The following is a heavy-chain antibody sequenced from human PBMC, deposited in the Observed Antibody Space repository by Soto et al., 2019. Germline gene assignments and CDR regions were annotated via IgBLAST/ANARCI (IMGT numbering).Heavy chain of an antibody. CDR2: INHSGST. CDR1: GGSFSGYY. V-gene: IGHV4-34*01. CDR3: ARGRGVWGSYHYNWFDP. J-gene: IGHJ5*02. Sequence: ETLSLTCAVYGGSFSGYYWSWIRQPPGKGLEWIGEINHSGSTNYNPSLKSRVTISVDTSKNQFSLKLTSVTAADTAVYYCARGRGVWGSYHYNWFDPWGQGTLVTVSS. D-gene: IGHD3-16*02.